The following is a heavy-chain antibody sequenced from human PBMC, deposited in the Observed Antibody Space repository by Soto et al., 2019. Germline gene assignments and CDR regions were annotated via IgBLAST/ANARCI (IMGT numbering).Heavy chain of an antibody. V-gene: IGHV4-59*08. CDR2: VYYSGST. CDR1: GASISSYY. Sequence: SETLSLTCTVSGASISSYYWSWIRQPPGKGLEWIGYVYYSGSTNYNPSLKSRVTISVDTSKNQFSLKLSSVTAADTAVYYCARHHDSWGQGTLVTVSS. CDR3: ARHHDS. J-gene: IGHJ4*02.